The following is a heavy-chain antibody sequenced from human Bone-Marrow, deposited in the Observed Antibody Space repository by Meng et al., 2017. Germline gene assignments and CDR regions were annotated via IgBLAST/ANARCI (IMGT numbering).Heavy chain of an antibody. V-gene: IGHV3-23*04. J-gene: IGHJ4*02. D-gene: IGHD3-22*01. CDR1: CFPFGACG. CDR3: LIDHYSSAYSFEL. Sequence: GQRVGAGGGLGQGGGSLGPSCATSCFPFGACGMNWDRQAPGKGLEWVATIKSDGTETHYADSVKGRFTISRDNSKNTLFLQMSSLRDEDTAAYHCLIDHYSSAYSFELWGQGTLVTVSS. CDR2: IKSDGTET.